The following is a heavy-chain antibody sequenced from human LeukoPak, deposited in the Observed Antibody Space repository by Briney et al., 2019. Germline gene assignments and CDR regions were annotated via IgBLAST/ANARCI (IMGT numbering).Heavy chain of an antibody. Sequence: GGSLRLSCAASGFTVSSNYMSWVRQAPGRGMEWVAVISHDGGLKYYADSVQGRFTVSRDNSQNTLYLQMNSLRTEDTAVYYCAKDGPYRDGHNNDYFDYWGQGSLVTVSS. CDR3: AKDGPYRDGHNNDYFDY. CDR1: GFTVSSNY. J-gene: IGHJ4*02. D-gene: IGHD5-24*01. V-gene: IGHV3-30*18. CDR2: ISHDGGLK.